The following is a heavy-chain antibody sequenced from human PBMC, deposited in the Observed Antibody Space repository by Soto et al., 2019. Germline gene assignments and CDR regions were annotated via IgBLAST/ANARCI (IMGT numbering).Heavy chain of an antibody. CDR2: IYYSGST. CDR3: ARVPGTTRYWDF. Sequence: TLSLTCTVSGGSISSYYWSWIRQPPGKGLEWIGYIYYSGSTNYNPSLKSRVTISVDTSKNQFSLKLSSVTAADTAVYYCARVPGTTRYWDFWGQGALVTVSS. CDR1: GGSISSYY. V-gene: IGHV4-59*01. J-gene: IGHJ4*02. D-gene: IGHD1-1*01.